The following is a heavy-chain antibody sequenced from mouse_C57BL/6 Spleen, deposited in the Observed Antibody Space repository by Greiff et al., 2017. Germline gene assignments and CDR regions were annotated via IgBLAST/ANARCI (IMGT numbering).Heavy chain of an antibody. D-gene: IGHD1-1*01. Sequence: EVKLVESGGGLVKPGGSLKLSCAASGFTFSDYGMHWVRQAPEKGLEWVVYISSGSSTIYYADTVKGRFTISRDNAKNTLFLQMTSMRSEDTAMYYCAKDHDYGSGYWYFDVWGTGTTVTVSS. CDR2: ISSGSSTI. CDR1: GFTFSDYG. J-gene: IGHJ1*03. V-gene: IGHV5-17*01. CDR3: AKDHDYGSGYWYFDV.